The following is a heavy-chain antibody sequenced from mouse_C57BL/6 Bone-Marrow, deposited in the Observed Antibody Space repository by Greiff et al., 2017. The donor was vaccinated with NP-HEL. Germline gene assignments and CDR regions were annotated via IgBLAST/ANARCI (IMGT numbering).Heavy chain of an antibody. V-gene: IGHV5-17*01. CDR2: ISSGSSTI. Sequence: EVHLVESGGGLVKPGGSLKLSCAASGFTFSDYGMHWVRQAPEKGLEWVAYISSGSSTIYYADTVKGRFTISRDNAKNTLFLQVTSLRSEDTAMYYCARRYRGLYYYAMDYWGQGTSVTVSS. CDR1: GFTFSDYG. CDR3: ARRYRGLYYYAMDY. J-gene: IGHJ4*01. D-gene: IGHD2-12*01.